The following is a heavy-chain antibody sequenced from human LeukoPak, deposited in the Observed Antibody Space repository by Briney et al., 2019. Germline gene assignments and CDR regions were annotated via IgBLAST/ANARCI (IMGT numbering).Heavy chain of an antibody. J-gene: IGHJ4*02. D-gene: IGHD3-16*01. V-gene: IGHV1-69*04. CDR1: GGTFSSYA. CDR2: IIPILGIA. CDR3: AGARFGGVPYRDDY. Sequence: GSSVKVSCKASGGTFSSYAISWVRQAPGQGLEWMGRIIPILGIANYAQKFQGRVTITADKSTSTAYMELSSLRSEDTAVYYCAGARFGGVPYRDDYWGQGTLVTVSS.